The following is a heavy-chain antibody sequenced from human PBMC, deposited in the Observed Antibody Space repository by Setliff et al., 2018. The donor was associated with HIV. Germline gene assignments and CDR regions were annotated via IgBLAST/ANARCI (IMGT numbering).Heavy chain of an antibody. CDR1: GSSIRGAYY. Sequence: PSETLSLTCAVSGSSIRGAYYWGWIRQPPGKGLEWIGSFYHGGSTLYNPSLRSRVTISVDTSKNQFSLQLSSVTAADTAVYFCSRDVAPPVAGDLWSGDAYWGRGTLVTVSS. CDR3: SRDVAPPVAGDLWSGDAY. D-gene: IGHD3-3*01. CDR2: FYHGGST. J-gene: IGHJ4*02. V-gene: IGHV4-38-2*02.